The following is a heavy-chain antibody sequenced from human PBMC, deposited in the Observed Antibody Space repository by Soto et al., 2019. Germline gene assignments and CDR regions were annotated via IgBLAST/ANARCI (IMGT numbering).Heavy chain of an antibody. CDR3: ARGGLRYFDWLSIGAVLNY. CDR1: GGSFSGYY. D-gene: IGHD3-9*01. Sequence: SETLSLTCAVYGGSFSGYYWSWIRQPPGKGLEWIGEINHSGSTNYNPSLKSRVTISVDTSKNQFSLKLSSVTAADTAGYYCARGGLRYFDWLSIGAVLNYWGQGTLVTVSS. V-gene: IGHV4-34*01. J-gene: IGHJ4*02. CDR2: INHSGST.